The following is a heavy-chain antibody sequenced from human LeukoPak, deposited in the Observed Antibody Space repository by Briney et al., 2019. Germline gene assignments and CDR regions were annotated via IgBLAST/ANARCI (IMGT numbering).Heavy chain of an antibody. D-gene: IGHD3-22*01. CDR2: ISGSGGST. J-gene: IGHJ1*01. CDR3: AKFSGVGDSSGYPQYFQH. CDR1: GFTFSSYA. V-gene: IGHV3-23*01. Sequence: GGSLRLSCAASGFTFSSYAMSWVRQAPGKGLEWVSAISGSGGSTYYADSVKGRFTISRDNSKNTLYLQMNSLRAEDTAVYYCAKFSGVGDSSGYPQYFQHWGQGTLVTVSS.